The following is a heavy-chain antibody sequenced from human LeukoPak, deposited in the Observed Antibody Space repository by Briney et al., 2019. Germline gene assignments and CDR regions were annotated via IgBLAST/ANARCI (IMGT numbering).Heavy chain of an antibody. CDR1: GYTFTGYY. Sequence: SVKVSCKASGYTFTGYYMHWVRQAPGQGLEWMGRIIPIFGTANYAQKFQGRVTITTDESTSTAYMELSSLRSEDTAVYYCAREEVEMATIGAFDIWGQGTMVTVSS. J-gene: IGHJ3*02. CDR3: AREEVEMATIGAFDI. CDR2: IIPIFGTA. D-gene: IGHD5-24*01. V-gene: IGHV1-69*05.